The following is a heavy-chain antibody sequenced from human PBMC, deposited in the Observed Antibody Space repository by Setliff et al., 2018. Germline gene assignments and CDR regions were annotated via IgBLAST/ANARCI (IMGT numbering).Heavy chain of an antibody. CDR3: ARGGTYRYFDY. CDR2: VFYNGAA. Sequence: SETLSLTCTVSGDSISDASITAWIRQPPGKGLEFIGYVFYNGAAKYDPSLKSRVTMSVATSKTQFSLKLNSMTTADTAVYYCARGGTYRYFDYWGQGALVTVSS. CDR1: GDSISDAS. V-gene: IGHV4-59*01. J-gene: IGHJ4*02.